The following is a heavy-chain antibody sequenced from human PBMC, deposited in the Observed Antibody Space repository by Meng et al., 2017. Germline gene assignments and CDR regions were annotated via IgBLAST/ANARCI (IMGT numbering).Heavy chain of an antibody. CDR3: ARAPLADSGWQDY. J-gene: IGHJ4*02. D-gene: IGHD6-19*01. V-gene: IGHV1-2*06. CDR1: GYTFTGYY. Sequence: SVKVSCKASGYTFTGYYMHWVRQAPGQGLEWMGRINPNSGGTNYAQKFQGRVTMTRDTSISTAYMELSRLRSDDTAVYYCARAPLADSGWQDYWGQGTLVTVSS. CDR2: INPNSGGT.